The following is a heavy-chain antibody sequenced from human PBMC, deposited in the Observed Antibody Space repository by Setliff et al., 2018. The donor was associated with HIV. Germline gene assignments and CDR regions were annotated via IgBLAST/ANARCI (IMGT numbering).Heavy chain of an antibody. J-gene: IGHJ4*02. CDR1: GGSISTYY. Sequence: PSETLSLTCTVSGGSISTYYWSWIRQPAGKGLEWIGRINSRGYTEYNPSFKSRVTISVDTSKNQFSLKLSSVTAADTAVYYCARDRLDGHDTSGYYYAYWGQGTLVTVSS. D-gene: IGHD3-22*01. V-gene: IGHV4-4*07. CDR2: INSRGYT. CDR3: ARDRLDGHDTSGYYYAY.